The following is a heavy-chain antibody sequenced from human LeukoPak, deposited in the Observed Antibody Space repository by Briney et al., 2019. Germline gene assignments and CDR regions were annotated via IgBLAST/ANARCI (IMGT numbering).Heavy chain of an antibody. CDR3: ARGLDFYGSGPDY. CDR1: GGSFSGYY. Sequence: PSETLSLTCAVYGGSFSGYYWSWIRQPPGKGLEWIGEINHSGSTNYNPSLKSRVTISVDTSKNQFSLKLSSVTAADTAVYYCARGLDFYGSGPDYWGQGTLVTVSS. J-gene: IGHJ4*02. CDR2: INHSGST. D-gene: IGHD3-10*01. V-gene: IGHV4-34*01.